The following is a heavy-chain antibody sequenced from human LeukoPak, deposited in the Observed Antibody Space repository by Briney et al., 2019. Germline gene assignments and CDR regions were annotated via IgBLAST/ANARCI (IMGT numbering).Heavy chain of an antibody. CDR3: ARDPRITMVRGVSYFDY. CDR2: IIPIFGTA. J-gene: IGHJ4*02. Sequence: SVKVSCKASGGTFSSYAISWVRQAPGQGLEWMGGIIPIFGTANYAQKFQGRVTITADESTSTAYMELSSLRSEDTAVYYCARDPRITMVRGVSYFDYWGQGTLVTVSS. D-gene: IGHD3-10*01. V-gene: IGHV1-69*13. CDR1: GGTFSSYA.